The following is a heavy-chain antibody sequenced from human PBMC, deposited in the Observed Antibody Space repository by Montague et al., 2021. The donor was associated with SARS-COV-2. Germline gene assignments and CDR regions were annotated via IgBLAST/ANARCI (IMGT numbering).Heavy chain of an antibody. J-gene: IGHJ5*02. CDR2: MPHTARK. D-gene: IGHD2-15*01. V-gene: IGHV4-38-2*02. Sequence: IGRMPHTARKNYNPSLKGRVTISVDTSKNQFSLKLSSVTAADTAVYYCARERRYCSGGSCYSGWFDPWGQGTLVTVSS. CDR3: ARERRYCSGGSCYSGWFDP.